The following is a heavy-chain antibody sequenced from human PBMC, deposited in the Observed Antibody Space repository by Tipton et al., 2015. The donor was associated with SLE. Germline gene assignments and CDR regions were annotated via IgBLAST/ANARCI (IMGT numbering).Heavy chain of an antibody. CDR2: ISYSGST. D-gene: IGHD3-22*01. CDR3: ARHSTYYSGTSGYDTFDL. J-gene: IGHJ3*01. V-gene: IGHV4-34*01. CDR1: GGSFSAYY. Sequence: TLSLTCAVYGGSFSAYYWGWIRQPPGKGLEWIATISYSGSTYYNPSLWSRVTISVDTSKNQFSLSLRSVTAADTAAYYCARHSTYYSGTSGYDTFDLWSQGTMVTVSS.